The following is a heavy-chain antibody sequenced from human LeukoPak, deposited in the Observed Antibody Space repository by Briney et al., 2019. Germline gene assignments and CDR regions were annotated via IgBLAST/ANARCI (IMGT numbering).Heavy chain of an antibody. Sequence: PSETLSLTCTVSGGSTSSYYWSWIRQPAGKGLEWIGRIYTSGSTNYNPSLKSRVTMSVDTSQNQFSLKLSSVTAADTAVYYCAREHSYGLYYYYYSMDVWGQGTTVTVSS. CDR2: IYTSGST. D-gene: IGHD5-18*01. CDR3: AREHSYGLYYYYYSMDV. V-gene: IGHV4-4*07. CDR1: GGSTSSYY. J-gene: IGHJ6*02.